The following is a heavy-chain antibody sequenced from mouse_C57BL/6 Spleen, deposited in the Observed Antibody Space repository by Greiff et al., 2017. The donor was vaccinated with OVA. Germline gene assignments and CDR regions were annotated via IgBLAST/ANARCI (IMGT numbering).Heavy chain of an antibody. V-gene: IGHV5-6*01. CDR2: ISSGGSYT. CDR1: GFTFSSYG. Sequence: EVQGVESGGDLVKPGGSLKLSCAASGFTFSSYGMSWVRQTPDKRLEWVATISSGGSYTYYPDSVKGRFTISRDNAKNTLYLQMSSLKSEDTAMYYCARQRRYYFDYWGQGTTLTVSS. CDR3: ARQRRYYFDY. J-gene: IGHJ2*01.